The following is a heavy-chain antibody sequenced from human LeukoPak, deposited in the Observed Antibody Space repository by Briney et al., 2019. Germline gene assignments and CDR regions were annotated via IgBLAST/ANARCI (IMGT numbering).Heavy chain of an antibody. CDR3: ARGPDYYGSGRALYFDC. CDR1: GFSISSGFF. CDR2: IFHTGST. V-gene: IGHV4-38-2*01. D-gene: IGHD3-10*01. Sequence: PSETLSLTCAVSGFSISSGFFWGWIRQPPGKGLEWIGSIFHTGSTYYNPSLNGGVTISVDTSKNQLSLKLRSVTAADTAVYYCARGPDYYGSGRALYFDCWGQGILVTVSS. J-gene: IGHJ4*02.